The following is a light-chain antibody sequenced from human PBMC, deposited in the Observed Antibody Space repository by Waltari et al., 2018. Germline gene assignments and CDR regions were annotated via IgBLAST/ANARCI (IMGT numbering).Light chain of an antibody. J-gene: IGKJ4*01. Sequence: EVVMTQSPATLSVSPGERATLSCRASQSVFSNLAWYQQKPGQAPRLLIYGASTRATGIAASFSGSGSGTEFTLTISSLQSEDSAIYFCQQYRYWPLTFGGGTKVEIK. CDR3: QQYRYWPLT. CDR2: GAS. CDR1: QSVFSN. V-gene: IGKV3-15*01.